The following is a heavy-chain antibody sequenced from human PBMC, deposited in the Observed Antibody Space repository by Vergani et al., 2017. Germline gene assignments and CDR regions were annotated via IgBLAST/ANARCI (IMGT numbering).Heavy chain of an antibody. D-gene: IGHD2-2*01. V-gene: IGHV4-31*03. CDR3: ASPAPVPAASRPSGAFDI. CDR1: GGSISSGGYY. CDR2: IYYSGST. Sequence: QVQLQESGPGLVPPSQTLSLTCTVSGGSISSGGYYWSWIRQHPGKGLEWIGYIYYSGSTYYNPSLKSRVTISVDTSKNQFSLKLSSVTAADTAVYYCASPAPVPAASRPSGAFDIWGQGTMVTVSS. J-gene: IGHJ3*02.